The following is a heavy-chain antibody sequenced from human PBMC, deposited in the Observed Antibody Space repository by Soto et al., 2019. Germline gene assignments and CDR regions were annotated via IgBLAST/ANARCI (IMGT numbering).Heavy chain of an antibody. V-gene: IGHV3-33*01. CDR3: ARDREVAAAGSSYYYYGMDV. J-gene: IGHJ6*02. D-gene: IGHD6-13*01. Sequence: GGSLRLSCAASGFTFSSYGMHWVRQAPGKGPEWVAVIWYDGSNKYYADSVKGRFTISRDNSKNTLYLQMNSLRAEDTAVYYCARDREVAAAGSSYYYYGMDVWGQGTTVTVSS. CDR2: IWYDGSNK. CDR1: GFTFSSYG.